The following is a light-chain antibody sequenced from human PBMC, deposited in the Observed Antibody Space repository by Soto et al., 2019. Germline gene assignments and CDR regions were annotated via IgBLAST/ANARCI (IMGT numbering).Light chain of an antibody. CDR2: GAS. V-gene: IGKV3-20*01. CDR1: QSVSSNY. Sequence: EMVLTQSPGTLSLSPGERATLSCRASQSVSSNYLAWYQQKPGQAPRLLIYGASSRATGIPDRISGSGSGTDFTLTISRLEPEDFAVYYCQQYGTSLWTFGQGTKVVIK. CDR3: QQYGTSLWT. J-gene: IGKJ1*01.